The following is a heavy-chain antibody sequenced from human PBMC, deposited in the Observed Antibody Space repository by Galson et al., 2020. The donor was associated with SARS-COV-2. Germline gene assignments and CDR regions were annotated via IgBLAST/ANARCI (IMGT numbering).Heavy chain of an antibody. V-gene: IGHV1-2*02. CDR2: INPNRGAT. Sequence: ASVKVSCKASRYTFTGYYMHWVRQAPGQGLEWMGWINPNRGATKYAQKFQGRVTMTWDTSISTAYMELTRLKSDDTAVYYCARDPTYCDGNCPGGMDVWGQGTTVTVSS. D-gene: IGHD2-21*02. J-gene: IGHJ6*02. CDR3: ARDPTYCDGNCPGGMDV. CDR1: RYTFTGYY.